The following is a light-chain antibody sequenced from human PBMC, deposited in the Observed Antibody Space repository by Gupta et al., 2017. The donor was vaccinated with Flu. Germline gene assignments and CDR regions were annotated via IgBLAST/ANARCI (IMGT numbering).Light chain of an antibody. CDR1: QPIRNHF. CDR3: QKYGRAIT. CDR2: DPS. Sequence: GERATLSCGASQPIRNHFLAWYQQKPGLATRLVIFDPSRKAAGIPDRFSGSGSGTHFTLTISRLEPEDFAVYYCQKYGRAITFGGGTKVEI. J-gene: IGKJ4*01. V-gene: IGKV3D-20*01.